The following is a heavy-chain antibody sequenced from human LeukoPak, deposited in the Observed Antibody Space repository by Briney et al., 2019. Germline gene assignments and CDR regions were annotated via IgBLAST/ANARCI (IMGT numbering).Heavy chain of an antibody. CDR1: GGSISSSSYY. J-gene: IGHJ5*02. D-gene: IGHD3-16*01. V-gene: IGHV4-39*07. Sequence: PSETLSLTCTVSGGSISSSSYYWGWIRQPPGKGLEWLGSIYYSGSTYYNPSLKSRVTISVDTSKNQFSLKLSSVTAADTAVYYCARDSTAPLYGVVYNWFDPWGQGTLVTVSS. CDR3: ARDSTAPLYGVVYNWFDP. CDR2: IYYSGST.